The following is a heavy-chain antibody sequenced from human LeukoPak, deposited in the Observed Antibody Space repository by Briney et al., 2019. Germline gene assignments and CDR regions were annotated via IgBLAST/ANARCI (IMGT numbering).Heavy chain of an antibody. CDR3: AKDWNIVATTGAFDI. V-gene: IGHV3-21*04. CDR2: ISSSSLSYI. Sequence: GGSLRLSCAASGFSFNSYSMNWVRQAPGKGLEWVSSISSSSLSYIYYADSVKGRFTISRDNAKNSLYLQMNSLRAEDTAVYYCAKDWNIVATTGAFDIWGQGTMVTVSS. J-gene: IGHJ3*02. CDR1: GFSFNSYS. D-gene: IGHD5-12*01.